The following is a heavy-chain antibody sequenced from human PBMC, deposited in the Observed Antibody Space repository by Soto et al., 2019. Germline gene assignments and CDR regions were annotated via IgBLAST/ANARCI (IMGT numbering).Heavy chain of an antibody. Sequence: QVQLVESGGGVVQPGGSLRLSCAASGFTFSSYGMYWVRHAPGKGLEWVAIISYDEDTKYYADSVKGRFTISRDNSKNTMYLQMNSLIAEDSAVYYCVKVVWTNCRVFYYGLDVWGQGTTVTVSS. CDR2: ISYDEDTK. J-gene: IGHJ6*02. CDR3: VKVVWTNCRVFYYGLDV. D-gene: IGHD1-1*01. CDR1: GFTFSSYG. V-gene: IGHV3-30*18.